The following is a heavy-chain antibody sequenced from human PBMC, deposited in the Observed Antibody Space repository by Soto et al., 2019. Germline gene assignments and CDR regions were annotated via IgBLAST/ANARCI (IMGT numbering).Heavy chain of an antibody. CDR3: GREVIMCPAYNCSDP. J-gene: IGHJ5*02. V-gene: IGHV1-69*13. CDR2: IIPIFGTA. Sequence: GAPLKVSCKASAGTFSSYAISWVRQAPGQGLEWMGGIIPIFGTANYAQKFQGRVTITADESTSTAYMELSSLRSEDTAVYYCGREVIMCPAYNCSDPRGQGTLVTVSS. D-gene: IGHD2-8*01. CDR1: AGTFSSYA.